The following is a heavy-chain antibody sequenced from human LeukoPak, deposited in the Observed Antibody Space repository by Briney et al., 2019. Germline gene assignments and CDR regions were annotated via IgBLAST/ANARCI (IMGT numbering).Heavy chain of an antibody. D-gene: IGHD3-22*01. CDR1: GFTFSNCA. V-gene: IGHV3-30*02. CDR2: IRYDGSNK. Sequence: GGSLRLSCAASGFTFSNCAMAWVRQAPGKGLEWVAFIRYDGSNKYYSDSVKGRLTVSRDNSKNTLYLQMNSLRAEDTAVYYCAKDLSYYGSSGYAMNYWGQGTLVIVSS. J-gene: IGHJ4*02. CDR3: AKDLSYYGSSGYAMNY.